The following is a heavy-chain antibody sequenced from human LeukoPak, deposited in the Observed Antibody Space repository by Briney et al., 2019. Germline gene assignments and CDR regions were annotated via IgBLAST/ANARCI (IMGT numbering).Heavy chain of an antibody. V-gene: IGHV4-59*08. CDR1: GGTINSYS. J-gene: IGHJ6*02. CDR2: MDYSGST. CDR3: ARLFHYYGIDV. Sequence: SSETLCLTCSAAGGTINSYSRSWIRQPPGKGLEWIGDMDYSGSTNYNPSLMSRVTMSVDTSKNQFSLKLRSVTAADTAVYYCARLFHYYGIDVWGQGTTVTVSS.